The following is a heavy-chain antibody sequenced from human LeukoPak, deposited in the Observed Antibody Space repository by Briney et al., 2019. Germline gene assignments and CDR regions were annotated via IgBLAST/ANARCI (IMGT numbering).Heavy chain of an antibody. CDR2: INHSGST. Sequence: PSETLSLTCAVYGGSFSGYYWSWIRQPPGKGLEWIGEINHSGSTNYNPSLKSRVTISVDTSKNQFSLKLSSVTAADTAVYYCARDRGIAVASDYWGQGTLVTVSS. V-gene: IGHV4-34*01. J-gene: IGHJ4*02. CDR3: ARDRGIAVASDY. CDR1: GGSFSGYY. D-gene: IGHD6-19*01.